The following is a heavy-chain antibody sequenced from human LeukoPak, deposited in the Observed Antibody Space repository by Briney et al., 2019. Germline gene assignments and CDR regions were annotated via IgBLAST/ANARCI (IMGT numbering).Heavy chain of an antibody. Sequence: KSSETLSLTCTVSGYSISSGYYWGWIRQPPGKGLEWIGSIYHSGSTYYNPSLKSRVTISVDTSKNQFSLKLSSVTAADTAVYYCARAGYSGYVTWFDPWGQGTLVTVSS. J-gene: IGHJ5*02. CDR1: GYSISSGYY. CDR3: ARAGYSGYVTWFDP. V-gene: IGHV4-38-2*02. CDR2: IYHSGST. D-gene: IGHD5-12*01.